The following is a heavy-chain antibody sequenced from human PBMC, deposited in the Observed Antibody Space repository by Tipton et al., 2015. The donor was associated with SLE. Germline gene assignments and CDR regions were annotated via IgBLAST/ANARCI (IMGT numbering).Heavy chain of an antibody. CDR3: ARDLGRRYWFDP. Sequence: TLSLTCTVSGDSISSSSYYWGWIRQPPGKGLEWIGSIYYSGSTYYNPSLKSRVTISVDTSKNQFSLKLSSVTAADTAVYYCARDLGRRYWFDPWGQGTLVTVSS. CDR2: IYYSGST. V-gene: IGHV4-39*07. CDR1: GDSISSSSYY. J-gene: IGHJ5*02.